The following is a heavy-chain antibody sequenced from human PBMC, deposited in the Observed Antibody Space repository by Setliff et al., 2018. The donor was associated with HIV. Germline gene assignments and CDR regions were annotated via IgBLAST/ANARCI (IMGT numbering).Heavy chain of an antibody. CDR3: VKVSRGTVVRGVILVGYFDY. V-gene: IGHV3-23*01. CDR1: GFTFSNYV. J-gene: IGHJ4*02. CDR2: ISSSGGRT. Sequence: PGGSLRLSCAASGFTFSNYVMSWVRQTPGKGLEWVSVISSSGGRTYHADSVKGRFTISRDNSKNTLYLQMSSPRVEDTAVYYCVKVSRGTVVRGVILVGYFDYWGQGTLVTVSS. D-gene: IGHD3-10*02.